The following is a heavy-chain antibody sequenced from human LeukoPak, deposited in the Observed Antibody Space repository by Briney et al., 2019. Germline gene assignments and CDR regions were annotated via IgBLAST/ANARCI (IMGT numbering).Heavy chain of an antibody. J-gene: IGHJ4*02. Sequence: GGSLRVSCSASGFTFSSYTMHWVRQAPGKGLEHVSAINRNGDTTYYADSMKGRITISRDNSKNTFYLQMSSLRSEDTAVYYCVKDRGSSGWFDNWGQGALVTVPS. V-gene: IGHV3-64D*09. CDR2: INRNGDTT. D-gene: IGHD6-19*01. CDR1: GFTFSSYT. CDR3: VKDRGSSGWFDN.